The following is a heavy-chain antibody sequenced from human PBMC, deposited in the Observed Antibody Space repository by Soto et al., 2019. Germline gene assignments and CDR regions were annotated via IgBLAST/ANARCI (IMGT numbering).Heavy chain of an antibody. CDR2: INPNSGGT. CDR3: ARDPRERAAVPEYYFDY. V-gene: IGHV1-2*04. CDR1: GYTFTGYY. J-gene: IGHJ4*02. D-gene: IGHD6-13*01. Sequence: GASVKVSCKASGYTFTGYYMHWVRQAPGQGLEWMGWINPNSGGTNYAQKFQGWVTMTRDTSISTAYMELSRLRSDDTAVYYCARDPRERAAVPEYYFDYWGQGTLVTVSS.